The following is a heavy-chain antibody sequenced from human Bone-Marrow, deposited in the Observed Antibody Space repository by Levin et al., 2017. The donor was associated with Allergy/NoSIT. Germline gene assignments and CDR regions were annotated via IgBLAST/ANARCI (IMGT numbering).Heavy chain of an antibody. CDR3: ARETGIASSEGFDY. CDR2: IYHTGNT. D-gene: IGHD6-13*01. V-gene: IGHV4-59*01. CDR1: GGSMIDYY. J-gene: IGHJ4*02. Sequence: SETLSLTCTVSGGSMIDYYWSWIRQPPGKGLEWIGHIYHTGNTNYSPSLKSRVTMSVDTSQNQVPLKLTSVSDADTAMYYCARETGIASSEGFDYWGQGTLVTVSS.